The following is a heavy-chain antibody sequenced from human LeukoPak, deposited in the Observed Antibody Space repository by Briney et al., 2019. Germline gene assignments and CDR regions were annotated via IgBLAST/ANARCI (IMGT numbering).Heavy chain of an antibody. CDR1: GYSFTSYW. Sequence: GESLKISCKGSGYSFTSYWIGWVRQLPGKGLEWMGTIYPGDSDTRYSPSFQGQVTISADKSITTAYLQWNSLKASDTATYYCARQGFYYGSGSQSDYWGQGTLVTVSS. CDR3: ARQGFYYGSGSQSDY. J-gene: IGHJ4*02. CDR2: IYPGDSDT. V-gene: IGHV5-51*01. D-gene: IGHD3-10*01.